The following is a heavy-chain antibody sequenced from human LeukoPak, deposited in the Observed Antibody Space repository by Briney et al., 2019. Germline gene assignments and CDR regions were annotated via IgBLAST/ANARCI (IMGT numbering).Heavy chain of an antibody. V-gene: IGHV3-7*01. D-gene: IGHD6-13*01. Sequence: GGSLRLSCAASGFTFTNHWMTWVRQAPGKGLEWIAFIRQDGSDKYYVDSVKGRFTISRDNAKNSLYLQLSSLRAEDTAVYYCARISSPGYFDYWGQGTLVTVSS. J-gene: IGHJ4*02. CDR2: IRQDGSDK. CDR1: GFTFTNHW. CDR3: ARISSPGYFDY.